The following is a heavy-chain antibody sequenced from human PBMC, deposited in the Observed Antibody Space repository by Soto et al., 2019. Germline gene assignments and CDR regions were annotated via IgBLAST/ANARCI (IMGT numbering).Heavy chain of an antibody. CDR2: IYYSGST. D-gene: IGHD2-15*01. Sequence: LSLTCTVSGGSISSSSYYWGWIRQPPGKGLEWIGSIYYSGSTYYNPPLKSRVTISVDTSKNQFSLKLSSVTAADTAVYYCARQTCSGGSCYSSRDAFDIWGQGTMVTVSS. V-gene: IGHV4-39*01. CDR1: GGSISSSSYY. CDR3: ARQTCSGGSCYSSRDAFDI. J-gene: IGHJ3*02.